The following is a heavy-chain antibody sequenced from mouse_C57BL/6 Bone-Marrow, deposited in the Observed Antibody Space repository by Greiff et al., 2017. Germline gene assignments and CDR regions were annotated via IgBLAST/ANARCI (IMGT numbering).Heavy chain of an antibody. CDR2: ISSGSSTI. D-gene: IGHD1-1*01. CDR1: GFTFSDYG. Sequence: VHLVESGGGLVKPGGSLKLSCAASGFTFSDYGMHWVRQAPEKGLEWVAYISSGSSTIYYADTVKGRFTISRDNAKNTLFLQMTSLRSEDTAMYYCARQGKTVVATRYAMDYRGQGTSVTVAS. J-gene: IGHJ4*01. V-gene: IGHV5-17*01. CDR3: ARQGKTVVATRYAMDY.